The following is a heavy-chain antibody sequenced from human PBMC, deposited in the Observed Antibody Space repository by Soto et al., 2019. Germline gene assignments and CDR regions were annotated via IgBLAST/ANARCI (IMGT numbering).Heavy chain of an antibody. V-gene: IGHV3-23*04. J-gene: IGHJ4*02. CDR3: MKVRDY. CDR2: IGKCGSDR. Sequence: EVKLVESGGGLVQPGGSLRISCKVSGFMFSDYAMTWVRQAPGKGLEWVSSIGKCGSDRDYADSVKGRFTISRDNSENTVYLQMDSLKVEDTALYFCMKVRDYWGQGTQVTVS. CDR1: GFMFSDYA.